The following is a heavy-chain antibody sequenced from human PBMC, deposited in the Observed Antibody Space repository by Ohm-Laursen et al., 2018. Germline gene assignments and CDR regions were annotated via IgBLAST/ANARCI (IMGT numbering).Heavy chain of an antibody. Sequence: SLRLSCSASGLTFSSYGMHWVRQAPGKGLEWVAIIWYDGSNKYYVDSVKGRFTISRDDSKNTLYLQMDSLRADDTAVYYCTRGDCSGGNCCSDYWGQGTLVTVPS. CDR1: GLTFSSYG. D-gene: IGHD2-15*01. CDR2: IWYDGSNK. CDR3: TRGDCSGGNCCSDY. J-gene: IGHJ4*02. V-gene: IGHV3-33*01.